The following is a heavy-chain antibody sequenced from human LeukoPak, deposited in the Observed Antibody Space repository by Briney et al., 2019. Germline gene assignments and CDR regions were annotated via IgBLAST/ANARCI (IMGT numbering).Heavy chain of an antibody. Sequence: GGSLRLSCAASGFSVSSNYMSWVRQAPGKGLEWVSIIYTSGTTYYADSVKGRFTISRDNSKNTLYLQTNSLRAEDTAVYYCARGIPTAIANFEYWGQGTLVTVSS. D-gene: IGHD2-2*02. CDR3: ARGIPTAIANFEY. CDR1: GFSVSSNY. J-gene: IGHJ4*02. CDR2: IYTSGTT. V-gene: IGHV3-53*01.